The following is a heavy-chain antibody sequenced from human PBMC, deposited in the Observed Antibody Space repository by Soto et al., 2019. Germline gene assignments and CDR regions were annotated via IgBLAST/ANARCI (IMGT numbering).Heavy chain of an antibody. CDR1: GFTFTAYD. CDR2: ISPSGDTT. J-gene: IGHJ4*02. D-gene: IGHD5-12*01. CDR3: TRALPWGGYGPYYFDF. V-gene: IGHV3-23*01. Sequence: GGSLRLSCATSGFTFTAYDLTWVRQAPGKGLDWVSGISPSGDTTYYADSVKGRFTISRDNSKTVLYLQMNSLRSEDTAVYYCTRALPWGGYGPYYFDFWGQGTLVTVSS.